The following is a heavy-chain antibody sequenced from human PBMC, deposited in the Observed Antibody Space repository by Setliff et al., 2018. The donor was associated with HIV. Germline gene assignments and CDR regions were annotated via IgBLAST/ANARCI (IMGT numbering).Heavy chain of an antibody. J-gene: IGHJ5*02. CDR2: MNPNSGNT. D-gene: IGHD3-10*01. CDR3: ARGGYCYGSGKGNWFDP. V-gene: IGHV1-8*02. Sequence: ASVKVSCKASGYTFTSYDINWVRQATGQGLEWMGWMNPNSGNTGYAQKFQGRVTMTRNTSISTAYMELSSLRSEDPAVYYCARGGYCYGSGKGNWFDPWGQGTLVTVSS. CDR1: GYTFTSYD.